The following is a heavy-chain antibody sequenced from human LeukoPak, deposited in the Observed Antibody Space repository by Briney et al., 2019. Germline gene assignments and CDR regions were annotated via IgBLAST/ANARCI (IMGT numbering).Heavy chain of an antibody. Sequence: GGSLRLSCAASGFTFSSYGMHWVRQAPGKGLEWVSSITDGGSYIYYADSVKGRFTISRDNAKNSLYLQMNSLRAEDTAVYYCAKEYNGYNGVFDYWGQGTLVTVSS. CDR1: GFTFSSYG. V-gene: IGHV3-21*01. D-gene: IGHD5-24*01. CDR2: ITDGGSYI. CDR3: AKEYNGYNGVFDY. J-gene: IGHJ4*02.